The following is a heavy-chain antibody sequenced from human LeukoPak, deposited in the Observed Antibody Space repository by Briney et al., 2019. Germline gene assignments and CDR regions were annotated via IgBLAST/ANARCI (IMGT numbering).Heavy chain of an antibody. D-gene: IGHD3-22*01. Sequence: PGGSLRLSCAASGFTFSSYAMHWVRQAPGKGLEYVSAISSNGGSTYYANSVKGRFTISRDNSKNTLYLQMGSLRAEDMAVYYCARSEDSRGYYGLYDAFDIWGQGTMVTVSS. V-gene: IGHV3-64*01. CDR3: ARSEDSRGYYGLYDAFDI. CDR2: ISSNGGST. CDR1: GFTFSSYA. J-gene: IGHJ3*02.